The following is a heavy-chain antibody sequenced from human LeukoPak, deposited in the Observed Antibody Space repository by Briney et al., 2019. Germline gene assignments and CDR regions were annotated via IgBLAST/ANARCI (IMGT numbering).Heavy chain of an antibody. D-gene: IGHD3-10*01. CDR3: AKDLAYGSGVGGFDY. J-gene: IGHJ4*02. CDR1: GSTFSSYA. CDR2: ISGSGGST. Sequence: PGGSLRLSCAASGSTFSSYAMSWVRQAPGKGLEWVSAISGSGGSTYYADSVKGRFTISRDNSKNTLYLQMNSLRAEDTAVYYCAKDLAYGSGVGGFDYWGQGTLVTVSS. V-gene: IGHV3-23*01.